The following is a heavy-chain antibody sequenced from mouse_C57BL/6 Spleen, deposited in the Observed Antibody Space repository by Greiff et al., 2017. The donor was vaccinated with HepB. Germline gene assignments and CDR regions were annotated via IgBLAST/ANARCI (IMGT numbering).Heavy chain of an antibody. V-gene: IGHV7-3*01. CDR2: IRNKANGYTT. Sequence: EVKLVESGGGLVQPGGSLSLSCAASGFTFTDYYMSWVRQPPGKALEWLGFIRNKANGYTTEYSASVKGRFTISRDNSQSILYLQMNALRAEDSATYYCAGYGGLRRYYAMDYWGQGTSVTVSS. CDR1: GFTFTDYY. D-gene: IGHD2-4*01. J-gene: IGHJ4*01. CDR3: AGYGGLRRYYAMDY.